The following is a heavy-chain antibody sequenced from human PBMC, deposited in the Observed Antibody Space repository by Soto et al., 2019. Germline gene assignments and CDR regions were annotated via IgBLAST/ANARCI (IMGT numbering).Heavy chain of an antibody. CDR1: GGTFSSYT. CDR3: ARETKSYEYGHYVLLGLDY. J-gene: IGHJ4*02. V-gene: IGHV1-69*08. CDR2: IIPILGIP. Sequence: QVQLVQSGAEVKKPGSSVKVSCKASGGTFSSYTISWVRQAPGQGLEGLVRIIPILGIPNYAQKFQGRVTITADKSTSTAYMELSSLRTEDTAVYYCARETKSYEYGHYVLLGLDYSGQGTLVTVSS. D-gene: IGHD3-16*01.